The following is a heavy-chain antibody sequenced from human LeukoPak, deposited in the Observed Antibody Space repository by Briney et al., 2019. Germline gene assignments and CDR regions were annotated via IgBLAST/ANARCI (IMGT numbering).Heavy chain of an antibody. D-gene: IGHD2-2*01. CDR3: ARHSSFLFDP. V-gene: IGHV4-39*01. CDR1: GGSISSSSSY. J-gene: IGHJ5*02. Sequence: SETLSLTCTVSGGSISSSSSYWGWIRQPPGKGLAWIGSIYYSGSTYYNPFLKSRVTISVDTSKNQSSLRLSSVTAADTTVYYCARHSSFLFDPWGRGTLVTVSS. CDR2: IYYSGST.